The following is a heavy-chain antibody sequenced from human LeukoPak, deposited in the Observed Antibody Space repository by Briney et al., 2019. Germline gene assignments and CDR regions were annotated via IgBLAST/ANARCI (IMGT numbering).Heavy chain of an antibody. D-gene: IGHD3-22*01. J-gene: IGHJ4*02. Sequence: GGSLRLSCAASGFTFSTYGMHWVRQAPGKGLEWVAYISYDGSNKYYADSVKGRFTISRDNSKNSLYLQMNSLRATDTAVYYCAKDLTMIVVVITDWGQRTLVTVSS. CDR1: GFTFSTYG. V-gene: IGHV3-30*18. CDR2: ISYDGSNK. CDR3: AKDLTMIVVVITD.